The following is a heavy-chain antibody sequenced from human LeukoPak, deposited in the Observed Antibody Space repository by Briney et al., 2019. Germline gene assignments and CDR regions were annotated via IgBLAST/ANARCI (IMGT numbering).Heavy chain of an antibody. D-gene: IGHD1-26*01. V-gene: IGHV3-7*01. CDR3: ARDKIVGATNLDH. J-gene: IGHJ4*02. CDR2: INQDGSEK. CDR1: GFTFTTYW. Sequence: GGSLRLSCAASGFTFTTYWMSWVRQAPGKVLEWVANINQDGSEKYYVDSVKGRFTISRDNAKNSLYLQMNSLRVEDTAVYYCARDKIVGATNLDHWGQGTLVTVSS.